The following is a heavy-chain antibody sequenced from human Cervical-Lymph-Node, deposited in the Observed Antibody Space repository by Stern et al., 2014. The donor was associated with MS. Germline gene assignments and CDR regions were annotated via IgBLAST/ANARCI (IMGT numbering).Heavy chain of an antibody. J-gene: IGHJ6*02. CDR2: INPSGGST. CDR3: AREVAGHRLGMMDV. CDR1: GYTFTSYY. D-gene: IGHD6-19*01. Sequence: VQLVESGAEVKKPGASVQVFCKASGYTFTSYYMHWVRKAPGQGLEWMGIINPSGGSTRYAQKFQGRVTMTRDTSTSTVYMELSSLRSEDTAVYYCAREVAGHRLGMMDVWGQGTTVTVSS. V-gene: IGHV1-46*01.